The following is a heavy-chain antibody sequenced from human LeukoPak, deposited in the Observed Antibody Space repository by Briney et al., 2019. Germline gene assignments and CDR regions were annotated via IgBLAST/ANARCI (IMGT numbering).Heavy chain of an antibody. V-gene: IGHV4-4*07. CDR1: GGSISSYY. Sequence: SETLSLTCTASGGSISSYYWSWIRQPAGKGLEWIGRTYTSGSTNFNPSLKSRVTMSVDTSKNQFSLKLSSVTAADTAVYYCARSSSSWFYWFDPWGQGTLVTVSS. J-gene: IGHJ5*02. CDR3: ARSSSSWFYWFDP. D-gene: IGHD6-13*01. CDR2: TYTSGST.